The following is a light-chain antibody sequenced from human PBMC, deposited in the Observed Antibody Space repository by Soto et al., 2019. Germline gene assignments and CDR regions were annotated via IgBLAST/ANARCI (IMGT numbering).Light chain of an antibody. J-gene: IGLJ1*01. V-gene: IGLV2-14*01. CDR3: SSYTSSTGV. CDR2: DVS. Sequence: QSALTQPASVSGSPGQSITISCTGTSSDVGGYNYVSWYQQHPGKAPKLMIYDVSNRPSGVSNRFSGSKSGNTASLTISGLQAEDEADYYCSSYTSSTGVFGTGTQGHRP. CDR1: SSDVGGYNY.